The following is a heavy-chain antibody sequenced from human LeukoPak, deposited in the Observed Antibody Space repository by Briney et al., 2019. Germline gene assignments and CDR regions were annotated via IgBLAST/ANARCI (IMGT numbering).Heavy chain of an antibody. Sequence: GGSLRLSCAASGFTFSSYGMHWVRQAPGKGLEWVAFIRYDGSNKYYADSVKGRFTISRDNAKNSLYLQMNSLRAEDTAVYYGARGMGGGPNFGGQGTLATVP. J-gene: IGHJ4*02. CDR2: IRYDGSNK. CDR1: GFTFSSYG. D-gene: IGHD3-16*01. V-gene: IGHV3-30*02. CDR3: ARGMGGGPNF.